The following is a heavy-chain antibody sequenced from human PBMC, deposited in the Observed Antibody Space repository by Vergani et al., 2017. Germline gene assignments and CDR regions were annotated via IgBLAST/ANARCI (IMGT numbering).Heavy chain of an antibody. CDR3: ATIGYRRWGYYFGY. CDR1: GDSISSNNC. V-gene: IGHV4-4*03. J-gene: IGHJ4*02. CDR2: ICHTEDT. Sequence: QVQLQESCPGLVKPPGTLSLTCAVSGDSISSNNCWTWVRQPPGKGLEWIGEICHTEDTKYSPSLKSRVTVSVDESRNLFSLRLNSVTAADTAVYYCATIGYRRWGYYFGYWGQGILVTVSS. D-gene: IGHD2-2*02.